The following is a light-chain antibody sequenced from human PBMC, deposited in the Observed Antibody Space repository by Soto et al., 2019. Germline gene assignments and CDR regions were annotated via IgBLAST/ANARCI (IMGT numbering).Light chain of an antibody. Sequence: AIQMTQSPSSLSASVGDRVTITCRASQGIRNDLGWYQQKPGKAPKLLIYAASSSQSGVPSRFSGSGSGTDFTLTISRLQPEDFATYYCLQDHNYPFTFGQGTKVEIK. CDR1: QGIRND. CDR3: LQDHNYPFT. J-gene: IGKJ1*01. V-gene: IGKV1-6*01. CDR2: AAS.